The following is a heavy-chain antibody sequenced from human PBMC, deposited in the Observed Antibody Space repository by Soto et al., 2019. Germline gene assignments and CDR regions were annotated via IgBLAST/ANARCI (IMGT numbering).Heavy chain of an antibody. CDR1: GFTLGDSY. V-gene: IGHV3-11*01. CDR2: ISHNAITM. CDR3: AKDRRTAMVFYFDY. D-gene: IGHD5-18*01. Sequence: PGGSLRLSCVASGFTLGDSYMGWIRQAPGKGLEWISSISHNAITMDYADSVKGRFIISRDNGQNSLFLQMNSLRVDDTAVYYCAKDRRTAMVFYFDYWGQGTLVTASS. J-gene: IGHJ4*02.